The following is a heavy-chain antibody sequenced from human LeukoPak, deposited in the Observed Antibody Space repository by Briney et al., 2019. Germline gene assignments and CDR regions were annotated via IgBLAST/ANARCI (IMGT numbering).Heavy chain of an antibody. V-gene: IGHV4-61*02. CDR3: ASAYCSSTSCYTNTFDY. Sequence: SETLSLTCTVSGGSISSGSYYWSWTRQPAGKGLEWIGRIYTSGSTNYNPSLKSRVTISVDTSKNQFSLKLSTVTAADTAVYYCASAYCSSTSCYTNTFDYWGQGTLVTVSS. J-gene: IGHJ4*02. CDR1: GGSISSGSYY. D-gene: IGHD2-2*02. CDR2: IYTSGST.